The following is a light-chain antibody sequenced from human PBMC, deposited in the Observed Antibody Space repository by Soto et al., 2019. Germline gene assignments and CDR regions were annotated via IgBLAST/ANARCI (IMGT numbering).Light chain of an antibody. Sequence: QSALTQPPSASGSPGQSVTISCTGTSSDVGAYNYVSWYQQHPGKAPKLMIYEVSNRPSGVSPRFSGSKSGNTASLTISGLQAEDEADYYCSSYTSSITRYVFGAGTKVTVL. V-gene: IGLV2-14*01. CDR2: EVS. CDR3: SSYTSSITRYV. CDR1: SSDVGAYNY. J-gene: IGLJ1*01.